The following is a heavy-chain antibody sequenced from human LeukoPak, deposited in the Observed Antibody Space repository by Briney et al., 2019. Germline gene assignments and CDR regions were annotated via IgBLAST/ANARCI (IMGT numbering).Heavy chain of an antibody. CDR2: IKPDGSET. CDR1: GFPFKGYW. D-gene: IGHD3-10*01. J-gene: IGHJ4*02. V-gene: IGHV3-7*01. Sequence: GGSLRLSCVASGFPFKGYWMTWVRQSPGKGLDWVANIKPDGSETHYLDSVKGRFTISRDNARDSLFLEMDNLRVDDTAVYYCARDGGELWPLDEWGQGILVTVSS. CDR3: ARDGGELWPLDE.